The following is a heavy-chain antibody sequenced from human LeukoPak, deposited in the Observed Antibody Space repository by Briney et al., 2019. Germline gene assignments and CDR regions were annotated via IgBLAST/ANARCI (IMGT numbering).Heavy chain of an antibody. CDR1: GFTFSSYN. D-gene: IGHD2-2*01. CDR2: ISGSGGST. CDR3: ARAIVVIPAAIRY. Sequence: GGSLTLSCAASGFTFSSYNMNWVRQAPGKGLEWVSSISGSGGSTYYADSEKGRFTISRDNSKNTLYLQMNSLRAEDTAVYYCARAIVVIPAAIRYWGQGTLVTVSS. V-gene: IGHV3-23*01. J-gene: IGHJ4*02.